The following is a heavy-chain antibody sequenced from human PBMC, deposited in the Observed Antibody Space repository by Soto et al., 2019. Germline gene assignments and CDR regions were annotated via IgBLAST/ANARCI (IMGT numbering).Heavy chain of an antibody. D-gene: IGHD1-20*01. CDR3: ARVALVTGRMHWYFDL. Sequence: QVQLQESGPGLVKPSGTLSLTCVVSDGSISSGNWWTWVRQPPGKGMEWIGEIYESGSTNFNPSLKSRVTMSIDTSKNQFSVRLNSLSAADTAVYYWARVALVTGRMHWYFDLWGRGTRVTVSS. J-gene: IGHJ2*01. CDR2: IYESGST. V-gene: IGHV4-4*02. CDR1: DGSISSGNW.